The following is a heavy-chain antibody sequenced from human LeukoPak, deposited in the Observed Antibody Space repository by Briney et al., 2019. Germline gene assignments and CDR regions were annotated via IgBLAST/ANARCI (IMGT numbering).Heavy chain of an antibody. CDR2: MNPNTGNT. J-gene: IGHJ4*02. CDR1: GYTITSYD. CDR3: ARGWGNIRTTGSSFDN. V-gene: IGHV1-8*03. Sequence: ASVKVSCKASGYTITSYDINWVRQATGQGPEWMGWMNPNTGNTGYAQKFQGRITITRDISINTAYMELSSLRSDDTAVYYCARGWGNIRTTGSSFDNWGQGTLVTVSS. D-gene: IGHD7-27*01.